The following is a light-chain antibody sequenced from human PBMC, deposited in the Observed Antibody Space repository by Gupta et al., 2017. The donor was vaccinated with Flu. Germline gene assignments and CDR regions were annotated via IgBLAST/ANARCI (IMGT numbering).Light chain of an antibody. CDR2: WAS. CDR3: QQYYRTSWT. V-gene: IGKV4-1*01. CDR1: QSVLYKSNNKNY. Sequence: DIVMTQSPDSLAGSLGERGTINCKSSQSVLYKSNNKNYLGWYQQKLGQPPKLLIYWASTRESGVPDRFSGSGSWTDFTLTISSLQAEDVAVYYCQQYYRTSWTFGQGTKVEI. J-gene: IGKJ1*01.